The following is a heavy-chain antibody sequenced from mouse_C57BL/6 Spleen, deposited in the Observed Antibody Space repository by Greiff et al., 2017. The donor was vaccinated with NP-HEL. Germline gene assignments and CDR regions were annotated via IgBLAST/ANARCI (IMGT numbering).Heavy chain of an antibody. CDR3: ARSEAYYSNYNYAMDY. J-gene: IGHJ4*01. CDR1: GYTFTSYW. D-gene: IGHD2-5*01. CDR2: IDPSDSYT. V-gene: IGHV1-69*01. Sequence: QVQLQQPGAELVMPGASVKLSCKASGYTFTSYWMHWVKQRPGQGLEWIGEIDPSDSYTNYNQKFKGKSTLTVDKSSSTAYMQLSSLTSEDSAVYYCARSEAYYSNYNYAMDYWGHGTSVTVSS.